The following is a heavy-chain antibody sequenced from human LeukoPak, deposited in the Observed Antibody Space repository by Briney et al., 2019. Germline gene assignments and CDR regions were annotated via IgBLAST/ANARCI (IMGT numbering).Heavy chain of an antibody. D-gene: IGHD6-13*01. V-gene: IGHV3-66*01. Sequence: GGSLRLSCAASGFTVSSNYMSWVRQAPGKGLEWVPVIYSGGSTYYADSVKGRFTISRDNSKNTLYLQMNSLRAEDTAVYYCARVGIAAAYNWFDPWGQGTLVTVSS. CDR3: ARVGIAAAYNWFDP. J-gene: IGHJ5*02. CDR2: IYSGGST. CDR1: GFTVSSNY.